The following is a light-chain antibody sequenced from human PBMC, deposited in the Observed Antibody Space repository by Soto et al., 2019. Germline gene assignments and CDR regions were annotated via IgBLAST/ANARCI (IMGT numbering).Light chain of an antibody. J-gene: IGLJ3*02. V-gene: IGLV1-40*01. CDR3: AAWYDILNGWV. CDR2: SND. CDR1: SCNIGAGYD. Sequence: QSVLTQPPSVSGAPGQTVTISCTGSSCNIGAGYDVHWYQQLPGTAPKLLTHSNDHRPSGVADRFSGSKSGTSASLAISGLQSEDEADYYCAAWYDILNGWVFGGGTKLTVL.